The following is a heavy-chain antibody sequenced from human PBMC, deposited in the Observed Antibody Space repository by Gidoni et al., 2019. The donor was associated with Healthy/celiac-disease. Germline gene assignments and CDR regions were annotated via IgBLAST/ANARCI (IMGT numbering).Heavy chain of an antibody. CDR3: AKANWNFVGMDV. Sequence: QVQLVESGGGVVQPGRSLRLSCAASGFTFSNYVLQWVRQAPGKGLEWVAVIPYDGSNKYYADSVKGRFTISRDNSKNTLYLQMNSLRAEDTAVYYCAKANWNFVGMDVWGQGTTVTVSS. V-gene: IGHV3-30*18. CDR1: GFTFSNYV. J-gene: IGHJ6*02. D-gene: IGHD1-7*01. CDR2: IPYDGSNK.